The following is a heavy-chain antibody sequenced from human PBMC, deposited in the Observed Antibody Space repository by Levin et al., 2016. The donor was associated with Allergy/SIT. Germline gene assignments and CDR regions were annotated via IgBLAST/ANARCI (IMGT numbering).Heavy chain of an antibody. CDR2: INPSGGST. CDR1: GYSFTSYY. Sequence: ASVKVSCKASGYSFTSYYMHWVRQAPGQGLEWMGIINPSGGSTSYAQKFQGRVTMTRDTSTSTDYMELSSLTYDDTAVYYCAGDVSAADKTWWLDPWGQGTQVIVSS. J-gene: IGHJ5*02. D-gene: IGHD6-25*01. V-gene: IGHV1-46*01. CDR3: AGDVSAADKTWWLDP.